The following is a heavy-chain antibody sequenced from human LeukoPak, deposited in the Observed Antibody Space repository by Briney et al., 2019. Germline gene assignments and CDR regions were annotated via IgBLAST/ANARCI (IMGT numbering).Heavy chain of an antibody. V-gene: IGHV4-30-4*01. D-gene: IGHD5-24*01. CDR2: IYYSGST. Sequence: PSQTLSLTCTVSGGSISSGDYYWSWIRQPPGKGLEWIGYIYYSGSTYYNPSLKSRVTISVDTSKNQFSLKLSSVTAADTAVYYCARVEMATITFDYWGQGTLVTVSS. CDR1: GGSISSGDYY. CDR3: ARVEMATITFDY. J-gene: IGHJ4*02.